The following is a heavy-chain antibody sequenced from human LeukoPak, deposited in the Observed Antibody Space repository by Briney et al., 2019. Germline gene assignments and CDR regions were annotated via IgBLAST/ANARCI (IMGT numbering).Heavy chain of an antibody. D-gene: IGHD5-24*01. J-gene: IGHJ4*02. Sequence: PSESLSLTCSVSGDSISTHYCSWIRQSPGKELEWIGYMYYSGSPNYNPPLKSRVTISLDTSKNQFSLKLTSVTAADTAVYYCTIGGDAYKTGYWGQGTLVTVSS. CDR1: GDSISTHY. CDR2: MYYSGSP. V-gene: IGHV4-59*11. CDR3: TIGGDAYKTGY.